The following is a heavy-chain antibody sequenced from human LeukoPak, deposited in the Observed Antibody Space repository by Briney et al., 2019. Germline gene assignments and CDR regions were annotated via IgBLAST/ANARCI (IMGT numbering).Heavy chain of an antibody. Sequence: GGSLRLSCAASGFTFSSYGMHWVRQAPGKGLEWVAFIRYDGSNKYYADSVKGRFTISRGNSKNTLYLQMNSLRAEDTAVYYCAKRGYSYGPFGYWGQGTLVTVSS. D-gene: IGHD5-18*01. CDR2: IRYDGSNK. J-gene: IGHJ4*02. CDR3: AKRGYSYGPFGY. CDR1: GFTFSSYG. V-gene: IGHV3-30*02.